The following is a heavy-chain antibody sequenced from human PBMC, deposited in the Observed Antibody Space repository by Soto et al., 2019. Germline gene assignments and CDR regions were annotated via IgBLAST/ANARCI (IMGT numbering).Heavy chain of an antibody. CDR1: GFTFSSYG. J-gene: IGHJ5*02. V-gene: IGHV3-30*03. CDR2: ISYDGSNK. Sequence: GSLRLSCAASGFTFSSYGMHWVRQAPGKGLEWVAVISYDGSNKYYADSVKGRFTISRDDSKNTLYLQMNSLKIEDTAVYYCTTDATIGCISTSCYSTWGQGTLVTVSS. D-gene: IGHD2-2*01. CDR3: TTDATIGCISTSCYST.